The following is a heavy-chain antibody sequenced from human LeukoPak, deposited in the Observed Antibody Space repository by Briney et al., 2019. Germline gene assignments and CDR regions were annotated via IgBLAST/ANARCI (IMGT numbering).Heavy chain of an antibody. CDR2: INPNSGGT. Sequence: GASVKVSCKASGYTFTGYYMHWVRQAPGQGLEWMGWINPNSGGTNYAQKFQGWVTMTRDTSISTAYMELINLRSDDTAVYYCVSDRSDGGYAESNGYPTFDLWGRGTLVTVSS. CDR1: GYTFTGYY. V-gene: IGHV1-2*04. D-gene: IGHD5-24*01. J-gene: IGHJ2*01. CDR3: VSDRSDGGYAESNGYPTFDL.